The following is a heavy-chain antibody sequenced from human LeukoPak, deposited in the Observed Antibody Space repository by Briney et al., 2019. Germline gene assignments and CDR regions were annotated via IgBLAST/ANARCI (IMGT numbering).Heavy chain of an antibody. D-gene: IGHD5-12*01. CDR1: GGSISSYY. J-gene: IGHJ5*02. CDR2: IYYSGST. Sequence: SETLSLTCTVSGGSISSYYWSWIRQPPGKGLEWIGYIYYSGSTNYNPSLKSRVTISVDTSKNQLSLKLSSVTAADTAVYYCARDGPQGYSGYGWFDPWGQGTLVTVSS. CDR3: ARDGPQGYSGYGWFDP. V-gene: IGHV4-59*01.